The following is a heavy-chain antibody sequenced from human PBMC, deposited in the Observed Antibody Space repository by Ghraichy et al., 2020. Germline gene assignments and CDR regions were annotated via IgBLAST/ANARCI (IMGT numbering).Heavy chain of an antibody. Sequence: GGSLRLSCVASAFTFSSAWMSWVRQAPGKGPEWLATINPDGRVNHHVDSVKGRFAISRDNSKNSLYLQMNGLEAGDTALYFCARDLAFGALDIWGQGTMVTVSA. D-gene: IGHD3-16*01. V-gene: IGHV3-7*01. J-gene: IGHJ3*02. CDR1: AFTFSSAW. CDR3: ARDLAFGALDI. CDR2: INPDGRVN.